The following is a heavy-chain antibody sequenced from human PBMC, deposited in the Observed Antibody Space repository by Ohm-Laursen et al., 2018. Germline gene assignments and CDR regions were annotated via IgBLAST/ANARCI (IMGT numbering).Heavy chain of an antibody. CDR1: GYSFTDYY. D-gene: IGHD5-18*01. J-gene: IGHJ4*02. CDR3: ARDVGIQLWPFDY. V-gene: IGHV1-2*02. Sequence: ASVKVSCKASGYSFTDYYMHWVRQAPGQGLEWMGWINPNSGGTNYAQKFQGRVTMTRDTSISTAYMELSRLRSGDTAVYYCARDVGIQLWPFDYWGQGTLVTVSS. CDR2: INPNSGGT.